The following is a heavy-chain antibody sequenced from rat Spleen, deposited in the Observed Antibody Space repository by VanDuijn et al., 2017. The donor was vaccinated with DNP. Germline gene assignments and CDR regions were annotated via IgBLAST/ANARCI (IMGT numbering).Heavy chain of an antibody. CDR3: ARHVLPVGVWDY. CDR1: GFTFSDYY. CDR2: ITYDGGST. D-gene: IGHD1-7*01. J-gene: IGHJ2*01. Sequence: EVQLLESGGGLVQPGRSLKLSCAASGFTFSDYYMTWVRQGPTRGLEWVAYITYDGGSTYYGDSVKGRFTISRDNAKSTLFLQMNSLRSEDMATYYCARHVLPVGVWDYWGQGVMVTVSS. V-gene: IGHV5-22*01.